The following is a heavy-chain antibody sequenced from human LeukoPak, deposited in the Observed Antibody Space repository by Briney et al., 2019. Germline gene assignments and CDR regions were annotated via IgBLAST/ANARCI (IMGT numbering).Heavy chain of an antibody. CDR2: IYTSGST. J-gene: IGHJ3*02. D-gene: IGHD6-6*01. V-gene: IGHV4-61*02. Sequence: SETLSLTCTVSGGSISSGSYYWSWIRQPAGKGLEWIGRIYTSGSTNYNPSLKSRVTISVDTSKNQFSLKLSSVTAADTAVYYCASWYSSSPNDAFDIWGQGTMVTVSS. CDR1: GGSISSGSYY. CDR3: ASWYSSSPNDAFDI.